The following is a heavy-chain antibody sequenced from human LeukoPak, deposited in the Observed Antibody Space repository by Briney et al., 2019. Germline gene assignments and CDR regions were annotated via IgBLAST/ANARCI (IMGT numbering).Heavy chain of an antibody. CDR2: ISSSSSYI. Sequence: GGSLRLSCAAYGFTFSSYSMNWVRQAPGKGLEWVSSISSSSSYIYYADSVKGRFTISRDNAKNSLYLQMNSLRAEDTAVYYCARVVGSYSYYYYYMDVWGKGTTVTVSS. CDR3: ARVVGSYSYYYYYMDV. V-gene: IGHV3-21*01. CDR1: GFTFSSYS. J-gene: IGHJ6*03. D-gene: IGHD1-26*01.